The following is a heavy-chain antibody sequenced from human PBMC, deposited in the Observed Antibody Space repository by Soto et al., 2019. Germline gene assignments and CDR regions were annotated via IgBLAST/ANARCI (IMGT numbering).Heavy chain of an antibody. CDR2: ISAYTGNT. Sequence: QVQLVQSGAEVKKFGASVKVSCKASGYTFTSYGISWVRQAPGQGLEWMGWISAYTGNTNYAQKLQGRVTMTTDTATSTEYKPLRSLRSDYTAVSYSAKNRYWSRGACYYPVCLYIWGHGKMVTVSS. V-gene: IGHV1-18*01. D-gene: IGHD2-21*02. CDR3: AKNRYWSRGACYYPVCLYI. CDR1: GYTFTSYG. J-gene: IGHJ3*02.